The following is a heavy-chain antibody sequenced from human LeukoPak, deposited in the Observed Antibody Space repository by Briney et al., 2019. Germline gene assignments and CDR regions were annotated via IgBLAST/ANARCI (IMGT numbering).Heavy chain of an antibody. CDR1: GFTFSSYS. D-gene: IGHD2-2*01. J-gene: IGHJ6*02. CDR3: ARGGNSWYSYYYGMDV. Sequence: GGSLRLSCAASGFTFSSYSMNWVRQAPGKGLEWVSSISSSSSYIYYADSVKGRFTISRDNAKNSLYLQMNSLRAEDTAVYYCARGGNSWYSYYYGMDVWGQGTTVTVSS. V-gene: IGHV3-21*01. CDR2: ISSSSSYI.